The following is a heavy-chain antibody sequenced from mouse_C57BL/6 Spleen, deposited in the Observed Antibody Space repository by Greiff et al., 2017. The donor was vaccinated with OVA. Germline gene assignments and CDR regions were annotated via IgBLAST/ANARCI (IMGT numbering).Heavy chain of an antibody. V-gene: IGHV1-11*01. J-gene: IGHJ4*01. Sequence: LMESGAELASPGASVTLSCKASGYTFTDHIMNWVKKRPGQGLEWIGRIYPVSGETNYNQKFMGKATFSVDRSSSTVYMVLNSLTSEDPAVYYCGRAAQADYYAMDYWGQGTSVTVSS. CDR2: IYPVSGET. CDR3: GRAAQADYYAMDY. D-gene: IGHD3-2*02. CDR1: GYTFTDHI.